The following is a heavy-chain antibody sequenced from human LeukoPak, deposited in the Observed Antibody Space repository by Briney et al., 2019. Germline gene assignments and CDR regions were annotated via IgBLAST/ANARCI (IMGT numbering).Heavy chain of an antibody. Sequence: SETLSLTCTVSGGSISSYYWSWIRQPPGKGLEWIGYIYYSGSTNYNPPLKSRVTISVDTSKNQFSLKLSSVTAADTAVYYCARDSAVGDYWGQGTLVTVSS. CDR3: ARDSAVGDY. J-gene: IGHJ4*02. V-gene: IGHV4-59*01. CDR1: GGSISSYY. CDR2: IYYSGST. D-gene: IGHD3-16*01.